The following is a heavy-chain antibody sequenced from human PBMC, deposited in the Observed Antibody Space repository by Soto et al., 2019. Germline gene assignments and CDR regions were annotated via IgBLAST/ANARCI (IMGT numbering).Heavy chain of an antibody. CDR2: IYHSGTT. J-gene: IGHJ4*02. V-gene: IGHV4-31*03. CDR3: ASSYGDYVSY. D-gene: IGHD4-17*01. Sequence: PSETLSLTCTVSGGSISSGGYYWSWIRQHPGKGLEWIGYIYHSGTTYYNPSLKSRVTISVDTSKNQFSLKLTSVTAADTAVYYCASSYGDYVSYWGQGTLVTVSS. CDR1: GGSISSGGYY.